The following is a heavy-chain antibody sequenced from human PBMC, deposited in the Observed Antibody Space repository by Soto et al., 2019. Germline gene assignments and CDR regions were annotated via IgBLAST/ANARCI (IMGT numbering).Heavy chain of an antibody. Sequence: SLTVSCKGSGYIFTSSWIGWVRQMPGTGLEWMGIIYPGDSDTRYSPSFQGQVTISADKSISTAYLQWSSLKASGTAMYYCASLASSSCRRRVGMDVWGRGSTVTGSS. CDR3: ASLASSSCRRRVGMDV. J-gene: IGHJ6*01. D-gene: IGHD6-6*01. CDR2: IYPGDSDT. V-gene: IGHV5-51*01. CDR1: GYIFTSSW.